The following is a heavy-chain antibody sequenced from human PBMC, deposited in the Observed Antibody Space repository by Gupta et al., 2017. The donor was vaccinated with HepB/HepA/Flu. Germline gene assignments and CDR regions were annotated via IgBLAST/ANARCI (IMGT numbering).Heavy chain of an antibody. V-gene: IGHV3-23*01. D-gene: IGHD3-10*01. CDR1: GFNFNASA. J-gene: IGHJ4*02. Sequence: EVQLLESGGGLVQPGGSLRVSCAASGFNFNASAMSWVRQAPGKGLEWVSGISGRGDTTYFADSVKGRFSISRDNSKNTLFLQMNSLRADDTAVYYCAKPAFGATKYYFDYWGQGTLVTVSS. CDR2: ISGRGDTT. CDR3: AKPAFGATKYYFDY.